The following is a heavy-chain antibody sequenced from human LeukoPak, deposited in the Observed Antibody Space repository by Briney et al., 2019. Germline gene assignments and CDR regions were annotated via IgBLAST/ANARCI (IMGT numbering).Heavy chain of an antibody. V-gene: IGHV4-39*07. D-gene: IGHD5-24*01. CDR3: ARDGYNYPNWFDP. Sequence: SETLSLTCTVSGGSISSSSYYWGWIRQPPGKGLEWIGSIYYSGSTYYNPSLKSRVTISVDTSKNQFSLKLSSVTAADTAVYYCARDGYNYPNWFDPWGQGTLVTVSS. CDR1: GGSISSSSYY. CDR2: IYYSGST. J-gene: IGHJ5*02.